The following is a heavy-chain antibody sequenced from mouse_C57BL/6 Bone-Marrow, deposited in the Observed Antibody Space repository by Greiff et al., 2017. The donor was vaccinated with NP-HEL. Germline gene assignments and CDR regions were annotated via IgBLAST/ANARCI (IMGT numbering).Heavy chain of an antibody. CDR1: GFTFSDAW. J-gene: IGHJ2*01. CDR3: TAITTVVALDY. D-gene: IGHD1-1*01. V-gene: IGHV6-6*01. CDR2: IRNKANNHAT. Sequence: DVMLVESGGGLVQPGGSMKLSCAASGFTFSDAWMDWVRQSPEKGLEWVAEIRNKANNHATYYAESVKGRFTISRDDSKSSVYLQMNSLRAEDTGIYYCTAITTVVALDYWGQGTTLTVSS.